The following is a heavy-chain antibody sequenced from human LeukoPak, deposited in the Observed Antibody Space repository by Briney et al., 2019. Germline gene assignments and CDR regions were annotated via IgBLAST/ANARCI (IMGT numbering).Heavy chain of an antibody. CDR3: ARGPYSYDSSGAFDI. CDR2: ISSSGST. Sequence: SETPSLTCTVSGNSISSGDNYWSWIRQPAGKGLEWIGRISSSGSTNYNPSLKSRVTISVDTSKNQFSLKLSSVTAADTAVYFCARGPYSYDSSGAFDIWGQGTMVTVSS. J-gene: IGHJ3*02. CDR1: GNSISSGDNY. V-gene: IGHV4-61*02. D-gene: IGHD3-22*01.